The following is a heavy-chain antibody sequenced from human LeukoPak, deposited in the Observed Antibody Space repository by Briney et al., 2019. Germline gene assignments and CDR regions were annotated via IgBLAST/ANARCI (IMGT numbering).Heavy chain of an antibody. CDR2: IKQDGSKK. J-gene: IGHJ3*02. V-gene: IGHV3-7*01. Sequence: QPGGSPRVYWAGTGFARRSGWVSWVRQAPGKGLGWEANIKQDGSKKYYVASVKCRFTISRDNAKNSLYLQMNSLRAEDTAVYYCARGGLLEWSYAPDAFDIWGQGTMVTVSS. CDR3: ARGGLLEWSYAPDAFDI. CDR1: GFARRSGW. D-gene: IGHD3-3*01.